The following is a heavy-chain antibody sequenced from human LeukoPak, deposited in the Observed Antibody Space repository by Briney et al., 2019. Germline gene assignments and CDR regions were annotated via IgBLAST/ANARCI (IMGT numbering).Heavy chain of an antibody. V-gene: IGHV3-21*01. CDR3: ANYDSSGPTDY. D-gene: IGHD3-22*01. J-gene: IGHJ4*02. CDR1: GFTFSSYS. Sequence: GGSLRLSCAASGFTFSSYSMNWVRQAPGKGLEWVSSISSSSSYIYYADSVKGRFTISRDNAKNSLYLQMNSLRAEDTAVYYCANYDSSGPTDYWGQGTLVAVSS. CDR2: ISSSSSYI.